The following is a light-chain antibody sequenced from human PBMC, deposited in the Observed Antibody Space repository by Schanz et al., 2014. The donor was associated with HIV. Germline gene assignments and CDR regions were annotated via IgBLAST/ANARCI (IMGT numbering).Light chain of an antibody. Sequence: DIQMTQSPSSVSASVGDRITITCRASQNIYNWLAWYQQKPGKAPKLLIFAASILQSGVPSRFSGSGSGTEFTLTISSLQPEDFATYYCLQHNSYPRTFGQGTKVEIK. CDR2: AAS. CDR1: QNIYNW. V-gene: IGKV1-12*01. J-gene: IGKJ1*01. CDR3: LQHNSYPRT.